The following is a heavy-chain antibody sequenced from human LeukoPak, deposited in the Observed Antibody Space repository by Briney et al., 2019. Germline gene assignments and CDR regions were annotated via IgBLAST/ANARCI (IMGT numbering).Heavy chain of an antibody. CDR1: GFTFSSYG. CDR2: IRNDGSDK. V-gene: IGHV3-30*02. J-gene: IGHJ4*02. D-gene: IGHD3-10*01. Sequence: GGSLRLSCAASGFTFSSYGMHWVRQAPGKGLDWVAFIRNDGSDKYHADSVKGRFTISRDNSKNTLYLQMNSLRTEDTAVYYCANEWLHVSGSYKANNWGQGTLVTVSS. CDR3: ANEWLHVSGSYKANN.